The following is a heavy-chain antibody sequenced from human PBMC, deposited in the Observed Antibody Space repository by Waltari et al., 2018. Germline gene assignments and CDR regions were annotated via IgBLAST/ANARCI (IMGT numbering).Heavy chain of an antibody. J-gene: IGHJ6*02. V-gene: IGHV3-53*01. CDR2: IYSGAEV. CDR1: GFTVSSNY. Sequence: EVQLVESGGGLIQPGGSLRLSCAASGFTVSSNYMNWIRQAPGNGLEWVSGIYSGAEVHYGDSVKGRFTISRDKNKNTVDLQMNTLRIEDTAIYYCARDVAMGLFGIPDHHGWDVWGQGTTVIVSS. CDR3: ARDVAMGLFGIPDHHGWDV. D-gene: IGHD3-10*01.